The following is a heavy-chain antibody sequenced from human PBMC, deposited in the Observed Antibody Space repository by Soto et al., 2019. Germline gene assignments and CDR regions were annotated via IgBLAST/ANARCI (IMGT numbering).Heavy chain of an antibody. CDR1: GFTFSSSG. Sequence: GGSLRLSCAASGFTFSSSGMHWVRQAPGKGLEWVAVISYDGSNKYYADSVKGRFTISRDNSKNTLYLQMNSLRAEDTAVYYCAKRRGSYYYYYGMDVWGQGTTVTVSS. V-gene: IGHV3-30*18. CDR3: AKRRGSYYYYYGMDV. J-gene: IGHJ6*02. CDR2: ISYDGSNK. D-gene: IGHD3-10*01.